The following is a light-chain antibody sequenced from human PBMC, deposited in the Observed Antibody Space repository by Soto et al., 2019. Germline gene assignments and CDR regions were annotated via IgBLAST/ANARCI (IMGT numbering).Light chain of an antibody. CDR3: AAWDANVGGPA. Sequence: QPVLTQPPSASGTPGQRVTISCSGSSSNIGSKYVYWYQQLPGTAPKLLIYRNNQRPSGVPDRFSGSKSGTSASLAISGLRSEDEADYYCAAWDANVGGPALGGGTKVTVL. V-gene: IGLV1-47*01. CDR2: RNN. CDR1: SSNIGSKY. J-gene: IGLJ2*01.